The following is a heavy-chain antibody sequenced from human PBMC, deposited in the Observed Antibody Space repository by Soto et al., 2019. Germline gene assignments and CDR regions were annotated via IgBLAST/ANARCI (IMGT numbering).Heavy chain of an antibody. CDR1: GGSFSGYY. Sequence: PSETLSLTCAVYGGSFSGYYWSWIRQPPGKGLEWIGGINHSGSTNYNPSLKSRVTISVDTSKNQFSLKLSSVTAADTAVYYCARGVTLWFGELLLARDYYYGMDVWGQGTTVTVSS. CDR3: ARGVTLWFGELLLARDYYYGMDV. V-gene: IGHV4-34*01. J-gene: IGHJ6*02. CDR2: INHSGST. D-gene: IGHD3-10*01.